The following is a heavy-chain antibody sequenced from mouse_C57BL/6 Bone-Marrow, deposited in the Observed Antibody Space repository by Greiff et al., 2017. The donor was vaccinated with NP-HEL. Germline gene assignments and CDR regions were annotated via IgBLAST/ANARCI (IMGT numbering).Heavy chain of an antibody. CDR3: ARNYGSSYVQYFDV. Sequence: EVKLQESGPGLVKPSQSLSLTCSVTGYSITSGYYWNWIRQFPGNKLEWMGYISYDGSNNYNPSLKNRISITRDTSKNQFFLKLNSVTTEDTATYYCARNYGSSYVQYFDVWGTGTTVTVSS. CDR2: ISYDGSN. V-gene: IGHV3-6*01. CDR1: GYSITSGYY. D-gene: IGHD1-1*01. J-gene: IGHJ1*03.